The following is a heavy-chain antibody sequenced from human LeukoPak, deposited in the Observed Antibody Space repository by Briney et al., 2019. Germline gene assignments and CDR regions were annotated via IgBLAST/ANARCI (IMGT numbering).Heavy chain of an antibody. Sequence: PGGSLRLSCAASGFTFSSYGMHWVRQAPGMGLEWVAVIWYDGSNKYYADSVKGRFTISRDNSKNTLYLQMNSLRAEDTAVYYCARVPYDSSGYYYDYYYGMDVWGQGTTVTVSS. CDR3: ARVPYDSSGYYYDYYYGMDV. CDR1: GFTFSSYG. CDR2: IWYDGSNK. D-gene: IGHD3-22*01. V-gene: IGHV3-33*01. J-gene: IGHJ6*02.